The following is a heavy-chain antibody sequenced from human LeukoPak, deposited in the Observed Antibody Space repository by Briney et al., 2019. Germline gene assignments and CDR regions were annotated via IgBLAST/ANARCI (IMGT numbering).Heavy chain of an antibody. CDR1: GYTFTSYG. Sequence: ASVKVSCKASGYTFTSYGISWVRQAPGQGLEWMGIINPSGGSTSYAQKFQGRVTMTRDMSTSTVYMELSSLRSEDTAVYYCASGGYSSGWYYFDYWGQGTLVTVSS. J-gene: IGHJ4*02. D-gene: IGHD6-19*01. CDR2: INPSGGST. V-gene: IGHV1-46*01. CDR3: ASGGYSSGWYYFDY.